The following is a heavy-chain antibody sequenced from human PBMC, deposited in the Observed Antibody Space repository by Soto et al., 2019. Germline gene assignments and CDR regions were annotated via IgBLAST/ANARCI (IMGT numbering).Heavy chain of an antibody. Sequence: QLQLQESGPGLVKPSETLSLTCTVSGGSISSSSYYWGWIRQPPGKGLEWIGSIYYSGSTYYNPSLKSRVTISVDTSKNQFSLKLSSVTAADTAVYYCARRIPVAGTIGGWFDPWGQGTLVTVSS. V-gene: IGHV4-39*01. CDR1: GGSISSSSYY. CDR2: IYYSGST. J-gene: IGHJ5*02. D-gene: IGHD6-19*01. CDR3: ARRIPVAGTIGGWFDP.